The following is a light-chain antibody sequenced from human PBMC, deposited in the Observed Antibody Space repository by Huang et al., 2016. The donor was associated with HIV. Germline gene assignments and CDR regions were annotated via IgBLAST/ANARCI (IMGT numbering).Light chain of an antibody. V-gene: IGKV2-28*01. CDR2: LGS. J-gene: IGKJ2*01. CDR3: MQGLQAPPT. Sequence: EIVMTQSPLSLPVTPGQPASISCKSSQNLLYSDGHNLLGWYLPKPGQSPQLVVFLGSNRAPGVSDRFSGSGSGTDFTLEISRVEAEDVGVYYCMQGLQAPPTFGQGTKLEI. CDR1: QNLLYSDGHNL.